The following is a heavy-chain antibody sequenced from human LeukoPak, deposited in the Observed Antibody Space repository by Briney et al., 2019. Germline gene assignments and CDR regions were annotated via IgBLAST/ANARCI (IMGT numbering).Heavy chain of an antibody. CDR1: GYSFTDYY. Sequence: ASVKVSCKASGYSFTDYYIHWVRQAPGKGLEWMGGFDPEDGETIYAQKFQGRVTMTEDTSTDTAYMELSSLRSEDTAVYYCATGLTEQITIFGVVINDYWGQGTLVTVSS. CDR3: ATGLTEQITIFGVVINDY. J-gene: IGHJ4*02. CDR2: FDPEDGET. V-gene: IGHV1-24*01. D-gene: IGHD3-3*01.